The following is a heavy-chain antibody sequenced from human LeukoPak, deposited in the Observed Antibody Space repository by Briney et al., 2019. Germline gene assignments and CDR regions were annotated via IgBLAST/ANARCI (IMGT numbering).Heavy chain of an antibody. Sequence: GGSLRLSCAASGFTFSSYWMSWVRQTPGKGLEWVANINKDGSEKYYMDSVRGRFTISRDNAKSSLSLQMNSLRVEDTAVYYCARELVVGPAEYFQNWGQGTLVTVSS. V-gene: IGHV3-7*01. J-gene: IGHJ1*01. CDR1: GFTFSSYW. D-gene: IGHD2-8*02. CDR2: INKDGSEK. CDR3: ARELVVGPAEYFQN.